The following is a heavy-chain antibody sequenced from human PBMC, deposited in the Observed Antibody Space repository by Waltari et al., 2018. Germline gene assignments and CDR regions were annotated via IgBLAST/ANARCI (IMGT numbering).Heavy chain of an antibody. D-gene: IGHD3-9*01. V-gene: IGHV3-48*03. CDR1: GFGLRGFY. Sequence: EVNLVESGGGLVQPGGSLRLSCEASGFGLRGFYMNWVRQAPGKGLEWIAHIRNSGSTIYYADSVKGRFSISRDNAKESLFLQMNSLRAEDTAVYYCARHGIRLGLYYFDYWGQGALVTVSS. J-gene: IGHJ4*02. CDR3: ARHGIRLGLYYFDY. CDR2: IRNSGSTI.